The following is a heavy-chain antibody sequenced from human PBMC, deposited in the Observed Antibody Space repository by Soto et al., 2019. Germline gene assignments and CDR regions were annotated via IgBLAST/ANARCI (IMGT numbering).Heavy chain of an antibody. CDR3: AREDRDRETGLVPAAIDGMDV. V-gene: IGHV1-69*04. CDR2: TIPILAIT. J-gene: IGHJ6*02. Sequence: ASVKVSCKTLGDTFSTYPITWVRQAPGQGLEWMGRTIPILAITDYAQKFQGRVTITADESTSTAYMELSSLRSDDTAVYYCAREDRDRETGLVPAAIDGMDVWGQGTTVTVSS. CDR1: GDTFSTYP. D-gene: IGHD2-2*01.